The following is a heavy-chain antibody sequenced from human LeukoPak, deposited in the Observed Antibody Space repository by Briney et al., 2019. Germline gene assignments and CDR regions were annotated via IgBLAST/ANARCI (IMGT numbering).Heavy chain of an antibody. V-gene: IGHV1-69*13. CDR3: ARDPYYYDSSGYYSPYYFDY. CDR1: GYTFTGYY. Sequence: SVKVSCKASGYTFTGYYMHWVRQAPGQGLEWIGGIIPIFGTANYAQKFQGRVTITADESTSTAYMELSSLRSEDTAVYYCARDPYYYDSSGYYSPYYFDYWGQGTLVTVSS. J-gene: IGHJ4*02. CDR2: IIPIFGTA. D-gene: IGHD3-22*01.